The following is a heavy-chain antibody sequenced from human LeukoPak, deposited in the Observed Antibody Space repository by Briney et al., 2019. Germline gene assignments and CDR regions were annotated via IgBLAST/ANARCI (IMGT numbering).Heavy chain of an antibody. CDR1: GGSISSYY. V-gene: IGHV4-34*01. CDR2: INHSGST. J-gene: IGHJ3*02. D-gene: IGHD1-20*01. CDR3: ASSRYNWNDDAFDI. Sequence: SETLSLTCTVSGGSISSYYWSWIRQPPGKGLEWIGEINHSGSTNYNPSLKSRVTISVDTSKNQFSLKLSSVTAADTAVYYCASSRYNWNDDAFDIWGQETMVTVSS.